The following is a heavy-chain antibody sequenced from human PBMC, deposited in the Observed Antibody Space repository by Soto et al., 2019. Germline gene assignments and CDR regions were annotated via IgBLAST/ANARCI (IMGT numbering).Heavy chain of an antibody. CDR1: GFTVSSNY. CDR3: TSDNWNYADYYYGMDV. Sequence: PGGSLRLSCAASGFTVSSNYMSWVRQAPGKGLEWVSVIYSGGSTYYADSVKGRFTISRDNSKNTLYLQMNSLKTEDTAVYYCTSDNWNYADYYYGMDVWGQGTTVTVSS. CDR2: IYSGGST. J-gene: IGHJ6*02. V-gene: IGHV3-53*01. D-gene: IGHD1-7*01.